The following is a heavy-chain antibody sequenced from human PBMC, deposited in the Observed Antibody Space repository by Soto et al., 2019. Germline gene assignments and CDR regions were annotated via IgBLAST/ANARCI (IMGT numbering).Heavy chain of an antibody. CDR3: AKDTAYCSGGSCYREGFDY. V-gene: IGHV3-23*01. J-gene: IGHJ4*02. CDR2: ISGSGGRT. Sequence: EVQLLESGGGLVQPGGSLRLSCAAPGFTFRGYAMSWVPQAPGKGLEWVSAISGSGGRTYYADSVTGRFTISRENSKNTLYPQMNSLRAEDTAVYYCAKDTAYCSGGSCYREGFDYWGQGTLVTVSS. D-gene: IGHD2-15*01. CDR1: GFTFRGYA.